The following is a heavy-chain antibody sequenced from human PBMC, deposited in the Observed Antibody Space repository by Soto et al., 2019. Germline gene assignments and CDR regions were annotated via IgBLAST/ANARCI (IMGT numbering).Heavy chain of an antibody. CDR1: GLTISSASYY. CDR2: IYYNAST. D-gene: IGHD6-13*01. Sequence: PSETLSLTCSVSGLTISSASYYWSWIRHHPGKGLEWVGNIYYNASTYYSPSLKSRVTVWFDTSKNQFSLRLTSVTAADTAVYYCARYRISGSWSKFDYWGQGTRVTVSS. J-gene: IGHJ4*02. CDR3: ARYRISGSWSKFDY. V-gene: IGHV4-31*03.